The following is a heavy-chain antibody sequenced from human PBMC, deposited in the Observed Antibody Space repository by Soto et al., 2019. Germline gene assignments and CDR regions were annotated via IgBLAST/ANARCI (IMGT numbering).Heavy chain of an antibody. CDR1: GFTFSSYA. Sequence: PGGSLRLPCAASGFTFSSYAMHWVRQAPGKGLEWVAIISYDGSNKYYADSVKGRFTISRDNSKNTLYLQMNSLRGEDTAVYYCAKDEGYSSSWRYYFDYWGQGTLVTVSS. CDR3: AKDEGYSSSWRYYFDY. CDR2: ISYDGSNK. V-gene: IGHV3-30*18. J-gene: IGHJ4*02. D-gene: IGHD6-13*01.